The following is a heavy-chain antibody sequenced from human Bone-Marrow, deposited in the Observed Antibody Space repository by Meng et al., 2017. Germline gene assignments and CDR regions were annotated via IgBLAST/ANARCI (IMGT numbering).Heavy chain of an antibody. CDR3: AIGDGYNYKDY. CDR1: EGTFSSHA. J-gene: IGHJ4*02. D-gene: IGHD5-24*01. V-gene: IGHV1-69*06. Sequence: QLKLCMSGPELRKPGSAWRVACKTAEGTFSSHAISLVRQAPGQGLEWMGGIIPIFGTANYAQKFQGRVTITADKSTSKAYMELSSLRYEDTAVYYCAIGDGYNYKDYWGQGTLVTVSS. CDR2: IIPIFGTA.